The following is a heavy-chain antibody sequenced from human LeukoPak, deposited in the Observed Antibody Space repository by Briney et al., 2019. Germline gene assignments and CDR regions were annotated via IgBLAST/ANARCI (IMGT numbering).Heavy chain of an antibody. CDR2: ISSSSSTI. Sequence: PGGSLRLSCAASGFSFSSYNMNWVRQAPGKGLEWVSSISSSSSTIYYADSVKGRFTISRDNAMNSLYLQMNSLRDEDTAVYFCARSVTTKFDYWGQGTLVTVSS. CDR1: GFSFSSYN. V-gene: IGHV3-48*02. J-gene: IGHJ4*02. CDR3: ARSVTTKFDY. D-gene: IGHD4-17*01.